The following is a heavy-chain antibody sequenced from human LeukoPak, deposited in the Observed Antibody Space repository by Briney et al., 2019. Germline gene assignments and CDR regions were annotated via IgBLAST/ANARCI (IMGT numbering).Heavy chain of an antibody. CDR3: VKDSDGGYFDY. J-gene: IGHJ4*02. D-gene: IGHD5-24*01. V-gene: IGHV3-23*01. CDR2: ISGSGGDT. Sequence: GGSLRLSCAASGFTFSSHAMSWVRQAPGEGLEWVSAISGSGGDTSYAGSVKGRFTISRDNSKNTLYLQMNSLRAEDTAVYYCVKDSDGGYFDYWGQGTLVTVSS. CDR1: GFTFSSHA.